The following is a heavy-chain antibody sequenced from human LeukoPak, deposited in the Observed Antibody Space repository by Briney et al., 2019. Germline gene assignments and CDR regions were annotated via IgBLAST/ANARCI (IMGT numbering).Heavy chain of an antibody. Sequence: SVKVSCKASGGTFSSYAISWVRQAPGQGLEWMGGIIPIFGTANYAQKFQGRVTITADESTSTAYMELSSLRSEDTAVYYCARDGSYNDSSGCDWGQGTLVTVSS. CDR2: IIPIFGTA. V-gene: IGHV1-69*13. J-gene: IGHJ4*02. CDR1: GGTFSSYA. CDR3: ARDGSYNDSSGCD. D-gene: IGHD3-22*01.